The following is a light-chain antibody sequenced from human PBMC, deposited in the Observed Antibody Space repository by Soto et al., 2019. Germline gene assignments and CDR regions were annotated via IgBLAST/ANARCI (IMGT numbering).Light chain of an antibody. CDR2: GSS. J-gene: IGKJ4*01. V-gene: IGKV1-27*01. CDR1: QGISNN. CDR3: QKDDSAPLT. Sequence: DIQMTQSPSSLSASVGDSVTITCRASQGISNNLAWYQQKPGKVPKLLIYGSSTMQSGVPSRFSGSRSGTDFTLTISSLQPEDVATYYCQKDDSAPLTFGQGTKVEFK.